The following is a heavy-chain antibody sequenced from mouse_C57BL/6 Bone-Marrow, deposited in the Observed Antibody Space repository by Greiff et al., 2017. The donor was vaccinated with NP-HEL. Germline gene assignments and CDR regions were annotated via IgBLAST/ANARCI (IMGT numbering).Heavy chain of an antibody. CDR2: IYPGNSDT. V-gene: IGHV1-5*01. J-gene: IGHJ2*01. D-gene: IGHD1-1*01. CDR3: TGTTVVRALFDY. CDR1: GYTFTSYW. Sequence: EVQLQQSGTVLARPGASVKMSCKTSGYTFTSYWMHWVKQRPGQGLEWIGAIYPGNSDTSYNQKFKGKAKLTAVTSASPAYMELSSLTNEDSAVYYCTGTTVVRALFDYWGQGTTLTVSS.